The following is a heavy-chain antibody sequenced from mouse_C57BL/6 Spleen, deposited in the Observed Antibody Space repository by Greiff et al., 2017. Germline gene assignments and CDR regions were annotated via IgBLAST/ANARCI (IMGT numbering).Heavy chain of an antibody. CDR2: INPNNGGT. V-gene: IGHV1-26*01. CDR1: GYTFTDYY. Sequence: EVKLQQSGPELVKPGASVKISCKASGYTFTDYYMNWVKQSHGKSLEWIGDINPNNGGTSYNQKFKGKATLTVDKSSSTAYMELRSLTSEDSAVYYCARRGSGWYFDYWGQGTTLTVSS. J-gene: IGHJ2*01. CDR3: ARRGSGWYFDY. D-gene: IGHD3-2*02.